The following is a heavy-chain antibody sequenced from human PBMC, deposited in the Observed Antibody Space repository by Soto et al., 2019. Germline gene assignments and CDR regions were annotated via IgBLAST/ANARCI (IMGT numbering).Heavy chain of an antibody. D-gene: IGHD5-12*01. CDR2: INSDGSST. J-gene: IGHJ4*02. V-gene: IGHV3-74*01. CDR1: GFTFSSYW. CDR3: ARAPTSISGYDTRQIDD. Sequence: GGSLRLSCAASGFTFSSYWMHWVRQAPGKGLVWVPRINSDGSSTSYADSVKGRFTISRDNAKNTLYLQMNSLRAEDTAVYYCARAPTSISGYDTRQIDDWGQGTLVSVAS.